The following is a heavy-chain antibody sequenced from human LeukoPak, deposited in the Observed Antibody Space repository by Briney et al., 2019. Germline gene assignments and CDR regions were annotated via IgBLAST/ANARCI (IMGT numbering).Heavy chain of an antibody. V-gene: IGHV1-18*04. D-gene: IGHD6-19*01. CDR2: ISAYNGNT. CDR3: AREYSSGSSSDY. J-gene: IGHJ4*02. Sequence: ASGKVSCKASGYTFTSYGISWVRQAPGQGLEWVGWISAYNGNTNCAQKLQGRVSMTTDTSTSTAYMELRSLRSDDTAVYYCAREYSSGSSSDYWGQGPLVTVSS. CDR1: GYTFTSYG.